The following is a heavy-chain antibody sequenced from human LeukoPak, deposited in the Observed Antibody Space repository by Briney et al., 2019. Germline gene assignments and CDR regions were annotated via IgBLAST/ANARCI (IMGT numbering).Heavy chain of an antibody. D-gene: IGHD2-2*01. Sequence: GGSLRLSCAASGFTFSCCWMTWVRQAPGKGLEWLANILPDGSQKYYVDSVKGRFTISRDNPKNSLYLQINNLRAEDTAVYYCGRLAHNAWYAIDFWGQGTLVTVSS. J-gene: IGHJ4*02. CDR3: GRLAHNAWYAIDF. CDR1: GFTFSCCW. CDR2: ILPDGSQK. V-gene: IGHV3-7*01.